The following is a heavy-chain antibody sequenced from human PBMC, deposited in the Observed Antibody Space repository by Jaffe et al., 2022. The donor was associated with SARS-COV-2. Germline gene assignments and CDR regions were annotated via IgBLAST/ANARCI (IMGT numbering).Heavy chain of an antibody. D-gene: IGHD3-16*02. CDR3: AREATYDYVWGSYRDPMDV. CDR1: GFTFSSYW. CDR2: IKQDGSEK. V-gene: IGHV3-7*01. J-gene: IGHJ6*02. Sequence: EVQLVESGGGLVQPGGSLRLSCAASGFTFSSYWMSWVRQAPGKGLEWVANIKQDGSEKYYVDSVKGRFTISRDNAKNSLYLQMNSLRAEDTAVYYCAREATYDYVWGSYRDPMDVWGQGTTVTVSS.